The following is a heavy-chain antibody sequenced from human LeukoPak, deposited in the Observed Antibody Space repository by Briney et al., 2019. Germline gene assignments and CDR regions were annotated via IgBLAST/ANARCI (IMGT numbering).Heavy chain of an antibody. CDR1: GYSISSGDY. D-gene: IGHD4-17*01. J-gene: IGHJ4*02. Sequence: PSETLSLTCAVSGYSISSGDYWGWIRQPPGKGLEWIGSVYYSGSTHYNPSLKSRVTISVDRSRNQSSLRLSSVTAADTAVYYCARNSTVTSPSTGYFDYWGQGTLATVSS. V-gene: IGHV4-38-2*01. CDR2: VYYSGST. CDR3: ARNSTVTSPSTGYFDY.